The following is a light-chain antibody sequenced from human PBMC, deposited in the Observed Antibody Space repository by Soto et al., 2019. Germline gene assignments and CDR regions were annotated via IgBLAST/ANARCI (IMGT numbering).Light chain of an antibody. CDR1: QSVSSSY. Sequence: EIVLTQFPGTLSLSPGERATLSCRASQSVSSSYLAWYQQKPGQAPRLLIYGASSRATGIPDRFSGSGSGTEFTLTISRLQSEDFAVYYCQQYDSWPWTFGQGTKVDIK. V-gene: IGKV3-20*01. J-gene: IGKJ1*01. CDR2: GAS. CDR3: QQYDSWPWT.